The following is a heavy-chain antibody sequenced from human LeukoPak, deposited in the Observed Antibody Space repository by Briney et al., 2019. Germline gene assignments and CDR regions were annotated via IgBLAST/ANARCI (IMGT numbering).Heavy chain of an antibody. V-gene: IGHV3-30*03. Sequence: GGSLRLSCAASGFTFSSYGMHWVRQAPGKGLEWVAAISYDGSNKYYADSVKGRFTISRDNSKNTLYLQMNSLRAEDTAVYYCARYSGYDDEGEYFDYWGQGTLVTVSS. CDR2: ISYDGSNK. CDR3: ARYSGYDDEGEYFDY. J-gene: IGHJ4*02. CDR1: GFTFSSYG. D-gene: IGHD5-12*01.